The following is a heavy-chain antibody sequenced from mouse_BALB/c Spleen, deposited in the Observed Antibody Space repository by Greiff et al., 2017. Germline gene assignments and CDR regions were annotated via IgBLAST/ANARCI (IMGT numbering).Heavy chain of an antibody. CDR3: ARGLYGHLRGYLDV. J-gene: IGHJ1*01. V-gene: IGHV1-9*01. Sequence: QVQLQQSGAELMKPGASVKISCKATGYTFSSYWIEWVKQRPGHGLEWIGEILPGSGSTNYNEKFKGKATFTADTSSNTAYMQLSSLTSEDSAVYYCARGLYGHLRGYLDVGGAGTTVTVSS. CDR2: ILPGSGST. CDR1: GYTFSSYW. D-gene: IGHD1-1*01.